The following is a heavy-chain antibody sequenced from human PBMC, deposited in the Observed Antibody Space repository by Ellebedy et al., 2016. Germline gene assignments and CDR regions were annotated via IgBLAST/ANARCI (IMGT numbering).Heavy chain of an antibody. V-gene: IGHV3-49*03. Sequence: GESLKISXTASGFTFGEYAMSWFRQAPGKGLEWVGFIRNEVHGGTTEYAASVKGRFTISRDDSKSIAYLQMNSLKNEDTAVYYCSTGRSTFYDYDLDVWGQGTTVTVSS. CDR2: IRNEVHGGTT. D-gene: IGHD1-14*01. CDR1: GFTFGEYA. J-gene: IGHJ6*02. CDR3: STGRSTFYDYDLDV.